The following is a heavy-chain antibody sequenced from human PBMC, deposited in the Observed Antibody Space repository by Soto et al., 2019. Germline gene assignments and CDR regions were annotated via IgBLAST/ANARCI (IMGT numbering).Heavy chain of an antibody. Sequence: QVPLVQSGAEVKKPGASVKGSCKVSGYTLTELSMHWVRQAPGKGLEWMGGFDPEDGETIYAQKFQGRVTMTEDTSTDTAYMELSSLGTEDTAVYYCATLLGVTHAVSFPLDYWGQGTLVTVSS. CDR2: FDPEDGET. D-gene: IGHD2-21*02. CDR3: ATLLGVTHAVSFPLDY. J-gene: IGHJ4*02. CDR1: GYTLTELS. V-gene: IGHV1-24*01.